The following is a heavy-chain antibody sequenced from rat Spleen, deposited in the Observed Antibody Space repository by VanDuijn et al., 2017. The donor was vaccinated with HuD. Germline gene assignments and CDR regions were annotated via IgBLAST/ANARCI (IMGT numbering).Heavy chain of an antibody. J-gene: IGHJ3*01. V-gene: IGHV5-17*01. Sequence: EVQLVESGGGLVQPGRSLKLSCAASGFTFSDYAMAWVRQAPKKGLEWVATIIYDGSSTYYRDSVKGRFTISRDNAKSTLYLQMDSLRSEDTATYYCARQEHTTGMFAYWGQGTLVTVSS. CDR1: GFTFSDYA. CDR3: ARQEHTTGMFAY. CDR2: IIYDGSST. D-gene: IGHD1-9*01.